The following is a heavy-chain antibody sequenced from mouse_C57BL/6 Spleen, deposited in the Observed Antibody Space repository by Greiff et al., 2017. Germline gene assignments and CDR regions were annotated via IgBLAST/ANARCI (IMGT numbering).Heavy chain of an antibody. Sequence: VQLVESGAELVKPGASVKISCKASGYAFSRYWMNWVKQRPGKGLEWIGQIYPGDGDTNYNGKFKGKDTLTAEKSSSTAYMQLSSLTSEDSAVYFCARYLRSYGNPFDYWGQGTTLTVSS. CDR3: ARYLRSYGNPFDY. J-gene: IGHJ2*01. D-gene: IGHD2-1*01. CDR1: GYAFSRYW. V-gene: IGHV1-80*01. CDR2: IYPGDGDT.